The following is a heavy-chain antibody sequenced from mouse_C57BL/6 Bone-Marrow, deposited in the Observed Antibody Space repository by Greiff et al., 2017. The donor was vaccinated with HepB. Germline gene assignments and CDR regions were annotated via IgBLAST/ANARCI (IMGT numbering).Heavy chain of an antibody. D-gene: IGHD1-1*01. CDR3: ARGNITSPEFAD. Sequence: VQLQQPGAELVKPGASVKLSCKASGYTFTSYWMHWAKQRPGRGLEWIGRIDPKGGGTKYNEKFKSKATLTVDKPSSTAYMQLSSLTSEDSAVYYCARGNITSPEFADWGQGTLVTVSA. CDR1: GYTFTSYW. V-gene: IGHV1-72*01. J-gene: IGHJ3*01. CDR2: IDPKGGGT.